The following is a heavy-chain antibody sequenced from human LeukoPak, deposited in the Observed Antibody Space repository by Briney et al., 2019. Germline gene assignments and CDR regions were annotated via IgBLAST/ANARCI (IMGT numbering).Heavy chain of an antibody. J-gene: IGHJ6*04. Sequence: GGSLRLSWAAAGFTFSSNEMNWARQAPGKGLGWVSYISSSGSTIYYADSVKGRFTISRDNAKNSLYLQMNSLRAEDTAVYYCAELGITMIGGVWGKGTTVTISS. CDR2: ISSSGSTI. CDR1: GFTFSSNE. V-gene: IGHV3-48*03. D-gene: IGHD3-10*02. CDR3: AELGITMIGGV.